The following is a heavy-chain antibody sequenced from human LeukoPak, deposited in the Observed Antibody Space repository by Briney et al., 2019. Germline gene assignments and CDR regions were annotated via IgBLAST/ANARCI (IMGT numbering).Heavy chain of an antibody. CDR3: ASGEQLVLSVY. Sequence: ASVKVSCKASGYTFTGYYMHWVRQAPGQGLEWMGIINPSGGSTSYAQKFQGRVTMTRDTSTSTVYMELSSLRSEDTAVYYCASGEQLVLSVYWGQGTLVTVSS. V-gene: IGHV1-46*01. CDR2: INPSGGST. J-gene: IGHJ4*02. CDR1: GYTFTGYY. D-gene: IGHD6-13*01.